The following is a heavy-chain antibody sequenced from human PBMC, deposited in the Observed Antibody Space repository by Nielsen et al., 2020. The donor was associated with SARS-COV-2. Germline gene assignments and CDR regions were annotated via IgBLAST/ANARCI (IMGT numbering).Heavy chain of an antibody. CDR3: ARQWALRPYQIDY. Sequence: GSLRLSCTVSGGSIDRYYWSWIRQPPGKGLEWIGYVFYTGNTNYNPSLKSRVTISVDTSKNQFSLRLSSVTAADTAVYYCARQWALRPYQIDYWGQGTLVTVSS. J-gene: IGHJ4*02. CDR2: VFYTGNT. D-gene: IGHD2-2*01. V-gene: IGHV4-59*08. CDR1: GGSIDRYY.